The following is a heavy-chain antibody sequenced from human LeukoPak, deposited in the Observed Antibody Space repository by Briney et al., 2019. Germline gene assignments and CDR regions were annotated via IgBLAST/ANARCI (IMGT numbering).Heavy chain of an antibody. CDR2: INQDGREK. J-gene: IGHJ4*02. CDR1: EFTSSSYW. V-gene: IGHV3-7*01. CDR3: ASSYYDFWSGYLSY. Sequence: GGSLRLSCASSEFTSSSYWMTWVRQAPGKGLEWVANINQDGREKYYVDSVKGRFTISRDNPKNSMYLQMNSLRAEDTAVYYCASSYYDFWSGYLSYWGQGTLVTVSS. D-gene: IGHD3-3*01.